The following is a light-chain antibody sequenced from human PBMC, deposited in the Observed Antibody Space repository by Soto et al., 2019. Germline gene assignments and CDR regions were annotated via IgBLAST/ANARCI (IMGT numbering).Light chain of an antibody. J-gene: IGKJ5*01. V-gene: IGKV1-9*01. CDR1: QGLSSD. Sequence: DIQLTQSPSFLSASVGDRVTITCRASQGLSSDLAWYQQKPGKAPKLLIYAASTLQSGVPSRFSGSGSGTAFALTLSILQPEDFATYYCQQLNSSPMTFGQGTRLEIK. CDR2: AAS. CDR3: QQLNSSPMT.